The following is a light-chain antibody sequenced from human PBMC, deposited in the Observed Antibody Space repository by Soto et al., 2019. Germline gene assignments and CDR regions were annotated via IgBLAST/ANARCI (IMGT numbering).Light chain of an antibody. Sequence: QSVLTQPPSASGSPGQSVTISCTGTSSDVGGYNYVSWYQQHPGKAPKLMIYEVSKRPSGVPDRFSGSKSGNTASPTVSGLQAEDEADYSCTSYADTHTPHVSRTGTK. J-gene: IGLJ1*01. CDR2: EVS. CDR3: TSYADTHTPHV. V-gene: IGLV2-8*01. CDR1: SSDVGGYNY.